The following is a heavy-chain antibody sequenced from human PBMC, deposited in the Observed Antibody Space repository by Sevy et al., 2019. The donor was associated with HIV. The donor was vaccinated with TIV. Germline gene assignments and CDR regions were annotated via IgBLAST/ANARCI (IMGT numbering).Heavy chain of an antibody. V-gene: IGHV1-2*06. CDR2: INPNSGVT. CDR1: GYIFSDYN. Sequence: ASVKVSCKTTGYIFSDYNMHWVRQAPGQGLEWMALINPNSGVTIYAPNFRGRVSVPRDTSMSTAYMELSGLTSDDTAVYYCVREDINAPRTLLSFDIWGQGTMVTVSS. CDR3: VREDINAPRTLLSFDI. J-gene: IGHJ3*02. D-gene: IGHD3-3*01.